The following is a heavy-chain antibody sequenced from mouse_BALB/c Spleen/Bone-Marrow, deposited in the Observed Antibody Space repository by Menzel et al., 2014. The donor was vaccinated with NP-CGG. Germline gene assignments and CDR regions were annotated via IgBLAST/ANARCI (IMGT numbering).Heavy chain of an antibody. CDR2: IWAGGST. Sequence: VMLVESGPGLVAPSQSLSITCTASGFSLTSFGIHWVRQPPGKGLEWPGVIWAGGSTNYDSAFMSRLTISKDNSKSQVFLKMSSLQTDDTAMYYCATYYRYDGAYWGQGTLVTVSA. D-gene: IGHD2-14*01. CDR1: GFSLTSFG. CDR3: ATYYRYDGAY. V-gene: IGHV2-9*02. J-gene: IGHJ3*01.